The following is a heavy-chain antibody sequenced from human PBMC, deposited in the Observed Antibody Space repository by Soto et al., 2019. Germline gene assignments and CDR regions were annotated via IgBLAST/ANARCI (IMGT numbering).Heavy chain of an antibody. CDR2: IWYDGSNK. D-gene: IGHD6-13*01. Sequence: QVQLVESGGGVVQPGRSLRLSCAASGYTFSSYAMHWVRQAPGKGLEWVAVIWYDGSNKYYADSVKGRFTISRDNSKNTVDLEMNSLGDEDTAVYYCARDLPYSSSWYGLSFDYWGQGTLVTVSS. J-gene: IGHJ4*02. CDR1: GYTFSSYA. CDR3: ARDLPYSSSWYGLSFDY. V-gene: IGHV3-33*01.